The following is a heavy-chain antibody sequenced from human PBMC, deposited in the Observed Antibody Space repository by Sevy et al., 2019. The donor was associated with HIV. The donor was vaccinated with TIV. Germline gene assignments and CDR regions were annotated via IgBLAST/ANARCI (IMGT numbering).Heavy chain of an antibody. Sequence: GGSLRLSCAASGFTFRSYAMHWVRQAPGKGLEWVALIEYDGSKKYYADSVKGRFTISRDNSKNTLYLQMNSLRAEDTATYYCARDRFSGSLDYWGQGTLVTASS. J-gene: IGHJ4*02. CDR3: ARDRFSGSLDY. CDR2: IEYDGSKK. D-gene: IGHD1-26*01. CDR1: GFTFRSYA. V-gene: IGHV3-30*04.